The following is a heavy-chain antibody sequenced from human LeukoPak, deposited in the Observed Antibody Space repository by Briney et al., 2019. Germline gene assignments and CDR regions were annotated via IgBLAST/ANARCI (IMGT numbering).Heavy chain of an antibody. Sequence: GESLRLSCAASGFTFSNAWMNWVRQAPGKGLEWVGRIKKKADGGTIDYAAAVKGRFTISRDDSRNTLYLQMNNLKTEDTAVYYCTPPPYYYYYGLDVWGQGTTVTVSS. CDR2: IKKKADGGTI. CDR3: TPPPYYYYYGLDV. J-gene: IGHJ6*02. CDR1: GFTFSNAW. V-gene: IGHV3-15*07.